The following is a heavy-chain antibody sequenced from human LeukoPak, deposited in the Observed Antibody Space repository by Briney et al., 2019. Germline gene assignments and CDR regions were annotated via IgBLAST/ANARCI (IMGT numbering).Heavy chain of an antibody. CDR1: GGSISSGGYY. V-gene: IGHV4-31*03. CDR2: IYYSGST. D-gene: IGHD6-13*01. CDR3: ASLPPGVAAAGTPWFDP. Sequence: SETLSLTCTVSGGSISSGGYYWSWIRQHPGKGLEWIGYIYYSGSTYYNPSLKSRVTISVDTSKNQFSLKLSSVTAADTAVYYCASLPPGVAAAGTPWFDPWGQGPWSPSPQ. J-gene: IGHJ5*02.